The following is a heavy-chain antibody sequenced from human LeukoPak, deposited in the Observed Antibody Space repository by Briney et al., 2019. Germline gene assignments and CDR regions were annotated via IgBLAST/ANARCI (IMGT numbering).Heavy chain of an antibody. Sequence: QPGGSLRLSCAASGFTFSSYAMSWVRQAPGKGLEWVSAISGSGGSTYYADSVKGRFTISRDNSKNTLYLQMNILRAEDTAVYYCAKHLSSAKSFDYWGQGTLVTVSS. J-gene: IGHJ4*02. D-gene: IGHD2-15*01. V-gene: IGHV3-23*01. CDR2: ISGSGGST. CDR3: AKHLSSAKSFDY. CDR1: GFTFSSYA.